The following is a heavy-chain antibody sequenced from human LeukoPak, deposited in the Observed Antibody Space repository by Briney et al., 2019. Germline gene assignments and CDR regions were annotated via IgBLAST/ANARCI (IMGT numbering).Heavy chain of an antibody. D-gene: IGHD5-18*01. V-gene: IGHV1-69*13. Sequence: ASVKVSCKASGGTFSSYAISWVRQAPGQGLEWMGGIIPIFGTANYAQKFQGRVTITADESTSTAYMELSSLRSEDTAVYYCARDGGGYSYGYSPFDYWGQGTLVTVSS. CDR1: GGTFSSYA. CDR2: IIPIFGTA. J-gene: IGHJ4*02. CDR3: ARDGGGYSYGYSPFDY.